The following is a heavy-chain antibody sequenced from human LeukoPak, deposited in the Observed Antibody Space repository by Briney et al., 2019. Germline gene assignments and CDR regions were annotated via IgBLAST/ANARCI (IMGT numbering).Heavy chain of an antibody. V-gene: IGHV1-2*02. Sequence: ASVKVSCKASGYTFTSYGISWVRQAPGQGLEWMGWINPNSGGTNYAQKFQGRVTMTRDTSISTAYMELSRLRSDDTAVYYCARDYSVSYYYYYYMDVWGKGTTVTVSS. J-gene: IGHJ6*03. CDR3: ARDYSVSYYYYYYMDV. CDR2: INPNSGGT. CDR1: GYTFTSYG. D-gene: IGHD4-17*01.